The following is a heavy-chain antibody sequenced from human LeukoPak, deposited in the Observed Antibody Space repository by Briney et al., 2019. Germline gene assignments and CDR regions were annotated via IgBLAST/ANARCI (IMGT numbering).Heavy chain of an antibody. CDR1: GGSITYYY. Sequence: SETLSLTCTVSGGSITYYYWSWIRQPPGKGLEWIGYSHYSGTTNYNPSLKSRVTISVDTSKNQFSLRMTSVTAADTAVYYCARLSGTTWRDWFDPRGQGTLVTVSS. J-gene: IGHJ5*02. CDR2: SHYSGTT. D-gene: IGHD1-14*01. CDR3: ARLSGTTWRDWFDP. V-gene: IGHV4-59*08.